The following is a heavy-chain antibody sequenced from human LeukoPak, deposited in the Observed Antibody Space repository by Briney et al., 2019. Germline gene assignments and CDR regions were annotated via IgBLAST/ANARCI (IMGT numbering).Heavy chain of an antibody. CDR2: IYYSGST. V-gene: IGHV4-31*03. Sequence: SETLSLTCTVSGGSISSGGYYWSWIRQHSGTGLEWIGYIYYSGSTYYNPSLKSRVTISVDTSKNQFSLKLSSVTAADTAVYYCAREQRSYFDYWGQGTLVTVSS. CDR3: AREQRSYFDY. J-gene: IGHJ4*02. CDR1: GGSISSGGYY.